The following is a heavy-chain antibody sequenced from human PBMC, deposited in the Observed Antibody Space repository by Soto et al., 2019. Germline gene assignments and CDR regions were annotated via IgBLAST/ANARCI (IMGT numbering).Heavy chain of an antibody. D-gene: IGHD2-2*02. CDR1: GGSISSSSYY. CDR3: ARVRFNPLRLGYCSSTSCYRGWFDP. J-gene: IGHJ5*02. V-gene: IGHV4-39*01. Sequence: PSETLSLTCTVSGGSISSSSYYWGWIRQPPGKGLEWIGSIYYSGSTYYNPSLKSRVTISVDTSKNQFSLKLSSVTAADTAVYYCARVRFNPLRLGYCSSTSCYRGWFDPWGQGTLVTVSS. CDR2: IYYSGST.